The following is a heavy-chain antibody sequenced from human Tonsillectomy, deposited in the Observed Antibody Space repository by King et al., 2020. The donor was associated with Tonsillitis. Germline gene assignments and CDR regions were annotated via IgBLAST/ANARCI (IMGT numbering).Heavy chain of an antibody. CDR3: ARRPTSLIDY. CDR1: GGSISSSIYY. J-gene: IGHJ4*02. V-gene: IGHV4-39*01. Sequence: QLQESGPGLVKPSETLSLTCTVSGGSISSSIYYWGWIRQPPGKGLEWIGSIYYSGSTYYNPSLKSRVTISVDTSKNQFSLKLSSVTAAETAVYYCARRPTSLIDYWGQGTLVTVSS. CDR2: IYYSGST.